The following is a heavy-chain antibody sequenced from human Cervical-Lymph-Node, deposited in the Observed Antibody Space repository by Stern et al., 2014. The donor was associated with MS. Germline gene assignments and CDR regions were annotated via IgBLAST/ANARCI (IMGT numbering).Heavy chain of an antibody. D-gene: IGHD3-3*01. CDR3: ARHPLGSRYRFDT. CDR2: INYSGNT. V-gene: IGHV4-39*01. CDR1: DGSISSSSYY. Sequence: VQLVESGPGLARPSDTLSLTCTVSDGSISSSSYYWDWIRQPPGEGLEGIGNINYSGNTYYNPSLRCRVTITVDPSQKPVSPNVRSVTAADTAVYYCARHPLGSRYRFDTWGQGTLVTVSS. J-gene: IGHJ5*02.